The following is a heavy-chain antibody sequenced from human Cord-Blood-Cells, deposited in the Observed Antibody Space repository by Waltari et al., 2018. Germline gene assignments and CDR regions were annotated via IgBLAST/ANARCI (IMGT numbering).Heavy chain of an antibody. CDR3: AKSGASNWFDP. D-gene: IGHD7-27*01. J-gene: IGHJ5*02. CDR1: GFTFRSYA. V-gene: IGHV3-23*01. Sequence: EVKMLESGGGLVQPGGSLRFSCAASGFTFRSYALLWVRQAPGKGLEWVSAFSGSGGSTYYADSVKGRFTISRDNSKNTLYLQMNSLRAEDTAVYYCAKSGASNWFDPWGQGTLVTVSS. CDR2: FSGSGGST.